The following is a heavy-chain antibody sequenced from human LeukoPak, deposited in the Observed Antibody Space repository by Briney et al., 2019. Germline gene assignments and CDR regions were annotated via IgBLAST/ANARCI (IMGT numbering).Heavy chain of an antibody. CDR3: ASLVGGGYDYFDY. J-gene: IGHJ4*02. D-gene: IGHD5-12*01. V-gene: IGHV5-51*01. CDR1: GYSFTSYW. CDR2: IYPGGSDT. Sequence: GESLEISFKGSGYSFTSYWIGLVRQMPGKGLEWMGIIYPGGSDTRYSPSFQGQVTISADKSISTAYLQWSRMKASDTAMYDCASLVGGGYDYFDYWGQGTLVTVSS.